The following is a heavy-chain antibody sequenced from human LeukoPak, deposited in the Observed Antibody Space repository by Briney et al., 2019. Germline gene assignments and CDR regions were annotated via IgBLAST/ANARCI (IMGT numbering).Heavy chain of an antibody. CDR3: ARGGTLVRGVTLLSGMDV. D-gene: IGHD3-10*01. J-gene: IGHJ6*02. CDR1: GYRFSNYD. CDR2: MNPNSGNT. V-gene: IGHV1-8*01. Sequence: GASVKVSCKTSGYRFSNYDINWVRQATGQGLEWMAWMNPNSGNTGIYAQNFQGRITMTRDTSISTAYMELSSLTSEDTAVYYCARGGTLVRGVTLLSGMDVWGQGTTVTVS.